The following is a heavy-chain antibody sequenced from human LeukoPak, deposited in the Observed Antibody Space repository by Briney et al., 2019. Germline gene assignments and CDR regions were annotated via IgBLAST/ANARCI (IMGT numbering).Heavy chain of an antibody. J-gene: IGHJ4*02. CDR1: GYTFTSYD. V-gene: IGHV1-8*03. CDR2: MNPNSGNT. D-gene: IGHD2-15*01. Sequence: GASAKVSCKASGYTFTSYDINWVRQATGQGLEWMGWMNPNSGNTGYAQKFQGRVTITRNTSISTAYMELSSLRSEDTAVYYCARGGLYCSGGSCYLDYWGQGTLVTVSS. CDR3: ARGGLYCSGGSCYLDY.